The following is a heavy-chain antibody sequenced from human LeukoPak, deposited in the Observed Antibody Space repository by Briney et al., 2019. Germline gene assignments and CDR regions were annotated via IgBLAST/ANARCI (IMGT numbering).Heavy chain of an antibody. CDR2: ISYSGST. CDR1: GGSISSYY. J-gene: IGHJ4*02. CDR3: ARDRDGGNFDY. V-gene: IGHV4-59*01. Sequence: SETLSLTCTVSGGSISSYYWSWIRQPPGKGLEWIGYISYSGSTNYNPSLKSRVTISVDTSKNLFSLKLSSVTAADTAVYYCARDRDGGNFDYWGQGTLVTVSS. D-gene: IGHD3-16*01.